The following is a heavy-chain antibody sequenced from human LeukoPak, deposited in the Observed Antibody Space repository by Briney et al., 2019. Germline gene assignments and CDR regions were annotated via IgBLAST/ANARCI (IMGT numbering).Heavy chain of an antibody. CDR1: GDDISSSNW. D-gene: IGHD2-8*01. V-gene: IGHV4-4*02. CDR2: VYHSGST. CDR3: ARTLHCTNGVCYTGRWFDP. Sequence: PSGTLSLTCSVSGDDISSSNWWTWVRQPPQKGLEWIGEVYHSGSTNYNPSLKNRVTISLDTSKNQFSLKLSSVTAADTAVYYCARTLHCTNGVCYTGRWFDPWGQGTLVTVSS. J-gene: IGHJ5*02.